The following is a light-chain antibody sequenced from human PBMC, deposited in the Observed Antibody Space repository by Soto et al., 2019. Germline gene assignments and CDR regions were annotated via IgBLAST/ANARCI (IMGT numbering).Light chain of an antibody. CDR3: SSYTTSNTRQIV. Sequence: QSALTQPASVSGSPGQSITISCTGTSSDACGYNYDSWYQQHPGKAPKFMIYDVSNRPSGVSNRFSGSKSGNTASLTISGLQAEDEADYYCSSYTTSNTRQIVFGTGTKVTVL. V-gene: IGLV2-14*01. J-gene: IGLJ1*01. CDR2: DVS. CDR1: SSDACGYNY.